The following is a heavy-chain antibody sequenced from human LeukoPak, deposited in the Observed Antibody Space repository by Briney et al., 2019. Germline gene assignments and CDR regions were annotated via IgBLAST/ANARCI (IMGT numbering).Heavy chain of an antibody. CDR3: ARERVDYDYVWGSYRHRYYFDY. Sequence: ASVKVSCKASGYTFTSYAMHWVRQAPGQRLEWMGWINAGNGNTKYSQKFQGRVTITRDTSASTAYMELSSLRSEDTAVYYCARERVDYDYVWGSYRHRYYFDYWGQGTLVTVSS. D-gene: IGHD3-16*02. CDR2: INAGNGNT. J-gene: IGHJ4*02. CDR1: GYTFTSYA. V-gene: IGHV1-3*01.